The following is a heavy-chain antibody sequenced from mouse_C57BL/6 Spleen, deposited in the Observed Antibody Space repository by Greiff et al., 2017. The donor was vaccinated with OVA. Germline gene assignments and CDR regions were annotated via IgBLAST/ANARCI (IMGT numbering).Heavy chain of an antibody. V-gene: IGHV1-47*01. Sequence: VQLQQSGAELVKPGASVKMSCKASGYTFTTYPIAWMKQNHGKSLEWIGNFHPYNDDTKYTEKFTGKATLTVEKSSSTVYLELSRLTSDDSAVYDCARKGRDWYFDVWGTGTTVTVSS. J-gene: IGHJ1*03. CDR2: FHPYNDDT. CDR1: GYTFTTYP. CDR3: ARKGRDWYFDV. D-gene: IGHD3-3*01.